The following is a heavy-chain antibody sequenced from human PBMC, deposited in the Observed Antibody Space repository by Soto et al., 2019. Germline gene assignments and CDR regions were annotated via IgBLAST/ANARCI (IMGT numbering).Heavy chain of an antibody. V-gene: IGHV4-34*01. CDR3: ARGALGYDFWSGYYMGRYFDY. J-gene: IGHJ4*02. Sequence: SETLSLTCAVYGGSFSGYYWSWIRQPPGKGLEWIGEINHSGSTNYNPSLKGRVTISVDTSKNQFSLKLSSVTAADTAVYYCARGALGYDFWSGYYMGRYFDYWGQGTLVAVSS. CDR2: INHSGST. CDR1: GGSFSGYY. D-gene: IGHD3-3*01.